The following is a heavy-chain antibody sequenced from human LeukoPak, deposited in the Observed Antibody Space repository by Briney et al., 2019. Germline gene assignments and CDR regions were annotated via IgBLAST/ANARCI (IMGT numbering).Heavy chain of an antibody. J-gene: IGHJ4*02. D-gene: IGHD1/OR15-1a*01. CDR3: STVEHF. CDR2: IDSDGSGT. CDR1: GLTLSGYW. Sequence: GGSLRLSCSASGLTLSGYWMHWVRQIPGKGLVWVSRIDSDGSGTSYADSVEGRFTISRDDVKNMLYLQMNSLRVEDTGLYYCSTVEHFWGQGTLVTVSS. V-gene: IGHV3-74*01.